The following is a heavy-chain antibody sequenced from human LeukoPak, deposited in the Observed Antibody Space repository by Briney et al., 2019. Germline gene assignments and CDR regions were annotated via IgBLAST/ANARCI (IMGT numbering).Heavy chain of an antibody. CDR2: IYHSGST. V-gene: IGHV4-4*02. CDR3: AGLVGRYSSGLYYYYFDY. J-gene: IGHJ4*02. CDR1: GGSISSSNW. Sequence: SETLSLTCAVSGGSISSSNWWSWVRQPPGKGLEWIGEIYHSGSTNYNPSVKSRATISIDKSKNQFFLNLSSVTAADTAVYYCAGLVGRYSSGLYYYYFDYWGQGTLVTVSS. D-gene: IGHD3-22*01.